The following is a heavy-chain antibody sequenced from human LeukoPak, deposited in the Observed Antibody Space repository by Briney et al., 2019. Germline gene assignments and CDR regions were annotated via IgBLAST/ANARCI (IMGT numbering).Heavy chain of an antibody. Sequence: GGSLRLSCAASGFTFTSYSMNWVRQAPGKGLEWVSSITSSSGYISYAGSVKGRFTISRDNAKSSLYLQMDSLRVEDTAVYYCARDPSPGDNWGQGTQVTVSS. CDR1: GFTFTSYS. V-gene: IGHV3-21*01. CDR2: ITSSSGYI. J-gene: IGHJ4*02. CDR3: ARDPSPGDN.